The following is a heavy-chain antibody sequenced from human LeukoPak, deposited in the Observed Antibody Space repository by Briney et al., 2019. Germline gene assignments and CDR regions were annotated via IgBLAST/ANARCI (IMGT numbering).Heavy chain of an antibody. D-gene: IGHD3-10*01. CDR3: ARGGGYYGSGSYRLSDY. CDR1: GYTFTSYY. CDR2: INPSGGST. Sequence: ASVKVSCKASGYTFTSYYMHWVRQAPGQGLEWMGIINPSGGSTSYAQKFQGRVTMTRDMSTSTVYMELSSLRSEDTAVYYCARGGGYYGSGSYRLSDYWGQGTLVTVSS. V-gene: IGHV1-46*01. J-gene: IGHJ4*02.